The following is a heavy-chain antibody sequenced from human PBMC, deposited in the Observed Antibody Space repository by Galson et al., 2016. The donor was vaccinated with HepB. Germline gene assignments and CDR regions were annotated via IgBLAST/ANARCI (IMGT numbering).Heavy chain of an antibody. CDR1: GGSISSGTYY. CDR2: IYSSGNT. Sequence: TLSLTCTVSGGSISSGTYYWSWVRQPAGKRLEWIGRIYSSGNTIYNPSLKSRVSISIDTSKNQFSLKLASVTAADTTLYYCARASSFNGFDIWGQGTMVTVSS. V-gene: IGHV4-61*02. J-gene: IGHJ3*02. D-gene: IGHD2/OR15-2a*01. CDR3: ARASSFNGFDI.